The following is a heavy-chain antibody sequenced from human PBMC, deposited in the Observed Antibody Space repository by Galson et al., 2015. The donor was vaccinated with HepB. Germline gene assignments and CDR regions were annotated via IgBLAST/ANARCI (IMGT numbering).Heavy chain of an antibody. J-gene: IGHJ4*02. CDR2: TWNDGTHK. D-gene: IGHD6-6*01. CDR3: VAARPEY. CDR1: GFNFSAHG. Sequence: SLRLSCAASGFNFSAHGMRWVRQAPGKGLEWLALTWNDGTHKYYADSVKGRFSISRDNSRNTLFLQMNSLRADDTAVYYCVAARPEYWGQGTLVIVSS. V-gene: IGHV3-33*01.